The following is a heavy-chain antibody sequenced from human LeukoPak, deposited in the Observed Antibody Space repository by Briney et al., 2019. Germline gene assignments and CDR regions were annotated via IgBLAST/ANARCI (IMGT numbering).Heavy chain of an antibody. CDR1: GGSFSGYY. J-gene: IGHJ4*02. D-gene: IGHD2-21*02. Sequence: SETLSLTCAVYGGSFSGYYWSWIRQPPGKGLEWIGEINHSGSTNYNPSLKSRVTISVDTSKNQFSLKLSSVTAADTAVYYCARDSDLYCGGDCYFGYWGQGTLVTVSS. CDR2: INHSGST. V-gene: IGHV4-34*01. CDR3: ARDSDLYCGGDCYFGY.